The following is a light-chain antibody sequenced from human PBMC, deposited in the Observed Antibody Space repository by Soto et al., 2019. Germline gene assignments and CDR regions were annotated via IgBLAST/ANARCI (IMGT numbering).Light chain of an antibody. CDR3: CTNAGSYLWV. V-gene: IGLV2-11*01. J-gene: IGLJ3*02. CDR2: DVS. Sequence: QSALTQPRSVSGSPGQSVTISCTGTSSDIGSYNYVSWYQQHPGKAPKLMIYDVSKRPSGVPDRFSGSKSGNTASLTISGLQTEDEADYYCCTNAGSYLWVFGGGTK. CDR1: SSDIGSYNY.